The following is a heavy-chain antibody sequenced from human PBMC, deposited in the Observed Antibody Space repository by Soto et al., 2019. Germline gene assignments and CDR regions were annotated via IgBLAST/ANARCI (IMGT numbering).Heavy chain of an antibody. CDR2: IYYSGST. D-gene: IGHD1-26*01. CDR1: GGSISSSSYY. V-gene: IGHV4-39*01. Sequence: PSETLSLTCTVSGGSISSSSYYWGWIRQPPGKGLEWIGSIYYSGSTYYNPSLESRVTISVDTSKNQFSLKLSSVTAADTAVYYCARRGIVGATNHYYYGMDVWGQGTTVTVSS. J-gene: IGHJ6*02. CDR3: ARRGIVGATNHYYYGMDV.